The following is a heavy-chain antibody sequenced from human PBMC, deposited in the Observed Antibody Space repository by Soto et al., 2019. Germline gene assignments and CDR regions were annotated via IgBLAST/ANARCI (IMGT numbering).Heavy chain of an antibody. Sequence: SETLSLTCAVYGGSFSGYYWSWIRQPPGKGLEWIGEINHSGSTNYNPSLKSRVTISVDTSKNQFSLKLSSVTAADTAVYYCERVKHFWSGYYLGMDVWGQGTTVTVSS. CDR2: INHSGST. D-gene: IGHD3-3*02. J-gene: IGHJ6*02. CDR1: GGSFSGYY. CDR3: ERVKHFWSGYYLGMDV. V-gene: IGHV4-34*01.